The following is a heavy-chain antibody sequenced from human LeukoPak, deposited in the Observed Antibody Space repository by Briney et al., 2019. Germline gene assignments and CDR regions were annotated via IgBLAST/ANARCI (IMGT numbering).Heavy chain of an antibody. J-gene: IGHJ5*02. CDR1: GGSIGSYY. CDR3: ARHYYDNWFDP. CDR2: IYYSGRS. Sequence: SETLSLTCTVSGGSIGSYYWSWIRQPPGKGLEWIGYIYYSGRSNQNPSLKSRVTISLDTSKNQFSLKLSSVTAADTAVYYCARHYYDNWFDPWGQGTLVTVSS. V-gene: IGHV4-59*01. D-gene: IGHD3-22*01.